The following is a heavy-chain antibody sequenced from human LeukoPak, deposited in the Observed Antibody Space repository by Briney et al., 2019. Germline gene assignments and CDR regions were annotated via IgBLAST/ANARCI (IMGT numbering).Heavy chain of an antibody. J-gene: IGHJ6*03. Sequence: PSGTLSLTCAVSGGSISSSNWWSWVRQPPGKGLEWIGEIYHSGSTNYNPSLKSRVTISVDKSKNQFSLKLSSVTAADTAVYYCARVTEGYYYYYYMDVWGKGTTVTVSS. CDR3: ARVTEGYYYYYYMDV. CDR2: IYHSGST. CDR1: GGSISSSNW. V-gene: IGHV4-4*02.